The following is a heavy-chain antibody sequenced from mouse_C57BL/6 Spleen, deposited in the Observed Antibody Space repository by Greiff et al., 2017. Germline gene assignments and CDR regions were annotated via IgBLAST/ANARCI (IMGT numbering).Heavy chain of an antibody. CDR3: ARSYSNSFDY. D-gene: IGHD2-5*01. CDR2: INPNNGGT. CDR1: GYTFTDYY. V-gene: IGHV1-26*01. Sequence: EVQLQQSGPELVKPGASVKISCKASGYTFTDYYMNWVKQSHGKSLEWIGDINPNNGGTSYNQKFKGKATLTVDKSSSTAYMELRSLTSEDSAVYYCARSYSNSFDYWGQGTTLTVSS. J-gene: IGHJ2*01.